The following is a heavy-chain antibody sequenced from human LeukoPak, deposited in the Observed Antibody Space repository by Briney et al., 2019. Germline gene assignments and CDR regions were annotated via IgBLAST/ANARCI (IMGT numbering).Heavy chain of an antibody. CDR1: GFTFSSYS. V-gene: IGHV3-48*01. J-gene: IGHJ1*01. Sequence: GGSLRLSCAASGFTFSSYSMNWVRQAPGKGLEWVSYISSSSSTIYYADSVKGRFTISRDNAKNSLYLQMNSLRAEDTAVYYCARDIRTGVGDYVAYFQHWGQGTLVTVSS. CDR2: ISSSSSTI. D-gene: IGHD4-17*01. CDR3: ARDIRTGVGDYVAYFQH.